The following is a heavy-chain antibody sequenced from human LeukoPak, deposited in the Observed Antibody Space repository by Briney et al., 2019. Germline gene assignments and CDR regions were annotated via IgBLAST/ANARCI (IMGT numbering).Heavy chain of an antibody. D-gene: IGHD2-21*01. V-gene: IGHV3-23*01. CDR2: ISGSGGST. J-gene: IGHJ4*02. CDR3: ARGVVGRDYFDY. CDR1: GFTFSSYA. Sequence: PGGSLRLSCAASGFTFSSYAMSWVRQAPGKGLEWVSAISGSGGSTYYADSVKGRFTISRDNSKNSLYLQMNSLRTEDTALYYCARGVVGRDYFDYWGQGTLVTVSS.